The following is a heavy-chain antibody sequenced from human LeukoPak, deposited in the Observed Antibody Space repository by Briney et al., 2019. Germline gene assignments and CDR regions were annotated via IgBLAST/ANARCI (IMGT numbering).Heavy chain of an antibody. D-gene: IGHD3-10*01. V-gene: IGHV3-23*01. CDR3: AKGSGSGSYPI. Sequence: LSGGSLRLSCAASGFTFSSDGMSWVRQAPGKGLEWVSSISGNGDRTYYPDSVKGRFTISRDNSKNTLYLQMNSLRAEDTAVYYCAKGSGSGSYPIWGQGTLVTVSS. CDR2: ISGNGDRT. CDR1: GFTFSSDG. J-gene: IGHJ4*02.